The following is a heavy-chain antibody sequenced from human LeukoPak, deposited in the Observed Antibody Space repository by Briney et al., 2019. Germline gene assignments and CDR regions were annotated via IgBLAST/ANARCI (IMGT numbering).Heavy chain of an antibody. CDR3: ARSEGDYGDYVSLMGSNNWFDP. D-gene: IGHD4-17*01. V-gene: IGHV1-18*01. CDR2: ISAYNGNT. Sequence: ASVKVSCKASGYTFTSYGISWVRQAPGQGLEWMGWISAYNGNTNYAQKLQGRVTMTTDTSTSTAYMELRSLRSDDTAVYYCARSEGDYGDYVSLMGSNNWFDPWGQGTLVTVSS. CDR1: GYTFTSYG. J-gene: IGHJ5*02.